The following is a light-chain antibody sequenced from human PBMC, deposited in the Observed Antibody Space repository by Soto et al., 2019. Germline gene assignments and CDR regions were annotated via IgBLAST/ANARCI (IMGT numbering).Light chain of an antibody. J-gene: IGKJ4*01. CDR1: QSVPSNY. Sequence: EIVLTQSPGTLSLSPGERVTLSCRASQSVPSNYLAWYQHKPGQAPRLXIYDASNRESGIPARFAGSGSGTEFTLTISRLEPEDFAVYYCQQYGTSTPTFGGGTKVDIK. CDR3: QQYGTSTPT. CDR2: DAS. V-gene: IGKV3-20*01.